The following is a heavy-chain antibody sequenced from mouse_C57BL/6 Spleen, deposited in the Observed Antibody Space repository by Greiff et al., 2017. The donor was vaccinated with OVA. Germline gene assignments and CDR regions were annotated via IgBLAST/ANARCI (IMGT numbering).Heavy chain of an antibody. J-gene: IGHJ3*01. Sequence: VQLQQSGPELVKPGASVKIPCKASGYTFTDYNMDWVKQSHGKSLEWIGDINPNNGGTIYNQKFKGKATLTVDKSSSTAYMELRSLTSEDTAVYYCALTGRFAYWGQGTLVTVSA. CDR1: GYTFTDYN. CDR3: ALTGRFAY. V-gene: IGHV1-18*01. CDR2: INPNNGGT. D-gene: IGHD4-1*01.